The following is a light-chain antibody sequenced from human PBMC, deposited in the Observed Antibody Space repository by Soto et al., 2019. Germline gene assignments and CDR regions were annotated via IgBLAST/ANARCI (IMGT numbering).Light chain of an antibody. V-gene: IGLV2-14*01. CDR1: SSDVGGYNY. Sequence: QSVLTQPASVSGSPGQSITISCTGTSSDVGGYNYVSWYQQHPGKAPKLMIYDVSNQPSGVSNRFSGSKSGNTASLTISGLHAEDEADYYCSSYTSSSTLVVFGGGTKLTVL. CDR3: SSYTSSSTLVV. CDR2: DVS. J-gene: IGLJ2*01.